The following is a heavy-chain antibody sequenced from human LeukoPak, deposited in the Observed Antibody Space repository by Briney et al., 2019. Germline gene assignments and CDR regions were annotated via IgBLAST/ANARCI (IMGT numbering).Heavy chain of an antibody. CDR3: ARDNTAGDAFDI. D-gene: IGHD5-18*01. CDR2: ISGSGGTT. V-gene: IGHV3-23*01. J-gene: IGHJ3*02. CDR1: GFTFSSYG. Sequence: GGSLRLSCVASGFTFSSYGMSWVRQAPGKGLEWVSAISGSGGTTYYADSVKGRFTISRDNSKNTLYLQMNSLRAEDTAVYYCARDNTAGDAFDIWGQGTMVTVSS.